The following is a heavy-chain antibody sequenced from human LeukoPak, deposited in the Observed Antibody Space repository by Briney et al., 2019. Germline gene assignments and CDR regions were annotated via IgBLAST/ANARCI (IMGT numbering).Heavy chain of an antibody. J-gene: IGHJ4*02. D-gene: IGHD3-10*01. CDR1: GGSISSYY. CDR2: IYYSGST. Sequence: SETLSLTCTVSGGSISSYYWSWLRQPPGEGLEWIGYIYYSGSTNYNPSLESRVTISVDTSKNQFSLKLTSVTSADTAVYYCARGRSAFPGNFDYWGQGTLVTVSS. V-gene: IGHV4-59*01. CDR3: ARGRSAFPGNFDY.